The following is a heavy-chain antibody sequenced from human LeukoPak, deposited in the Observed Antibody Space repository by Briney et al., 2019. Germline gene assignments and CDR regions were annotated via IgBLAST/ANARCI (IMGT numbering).Heavy chain of an antibody. CDR3: AKATSGSYSF. CDR1: GFTFSAYS. CDR2: ISGSSGMI. D-gene: IGHD1-26*01. Sequence: GGSLRLSCAASGFTFSAYSMNWARQAPGKGLEWVAYISGSSGMIYYADSVKGRFTISRDNSKNTLYLQMNSLRAEDTAVYYCAKATSGSYSFWGQGTLVTVSS. V-gene: IGHV3-48*01. J-gene: IGHJ1*01.